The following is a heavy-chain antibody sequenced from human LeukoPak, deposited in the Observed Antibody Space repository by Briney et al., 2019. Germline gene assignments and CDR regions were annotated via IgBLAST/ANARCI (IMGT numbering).Heavy chain of an antibody. CDR1: GFTFSGSA. CDR2: IRSKANSYAT. CDR3: TRSRFGELLGTDFDY. Sequence: GGSLRLSCAASGFTFSGSAMHWVRQASGKGLEWVGRIRSKANSYATAYAASVKGRFTISRDDSKNTAYLQMNSLKTEDTAVYYCTRSRFGELLGTDFDYWGQGTLVTVSS. J-gene: IGHJ4*02. D-gene: IGHD3-10*01. V-gene: IGHV3-73*01.